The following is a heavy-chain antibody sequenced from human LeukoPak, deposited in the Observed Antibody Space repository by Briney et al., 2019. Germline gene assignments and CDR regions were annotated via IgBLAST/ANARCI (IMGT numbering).Heavy chain of an antibody. J-gene: IGHJ4*02. V-gene: IGHV3-48*03. CDR2: INSSGKVK. CDR1: RFPFSIYE. CDR3: ALLTVASDFDY. D-gene: IGHD5-12*01. Sequence: PGGSLRLSCVVSRFPFSIYEMNWVRQAPGKGLEWVSYINSSGKVKYYSDSVKGRFSISRDNAKSSLYLQMNSLRVEDAAVYYCALLTVASDFDYWGQGALVTVSS.